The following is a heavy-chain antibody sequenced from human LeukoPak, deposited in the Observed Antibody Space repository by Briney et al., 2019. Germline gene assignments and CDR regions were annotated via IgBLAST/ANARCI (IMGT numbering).Heavy chain of an antibody. CDR3: ARDPVGGSTIFDS. Sequence: SQTLSLTCAISGDSFSSDSAAWNWIRQSPSRGLEWLARTYFRPKWYYDYALAVKGRITINPDTSKNQFSLQLNSVTPEDTAVYFCARDPVGGSTIFDSWGQGTLVTVSS. D-gene: IGHD1-26*01. CDR1: GDSFSSDSAA. J-gene: IGHJ4*02. CDR2: TYFRPKWYY. V-gene: IGHV6-1*01.